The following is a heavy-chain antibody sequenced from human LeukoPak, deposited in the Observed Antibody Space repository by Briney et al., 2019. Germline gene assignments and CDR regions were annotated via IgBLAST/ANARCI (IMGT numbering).Heavy chain of an antibody. CDR1: GGSFSGYY. D-gene: IGHD1-26*01. Sequence: PSETLSLTCAVYGGSFSGYYWGWIRQPPGKGLEWIGEINHSGSTNYNPSLKSRVTISVDTSKNQFSLKLSSVTAADTAVYYCAMVTSGSYAPFDYWGQGTLVTVSS. CDR3: AMVTSGSYAPFDY. V-gene: IGHV4-34*01. CDR2: INHSGST. J-gene: IGHJ4*02.